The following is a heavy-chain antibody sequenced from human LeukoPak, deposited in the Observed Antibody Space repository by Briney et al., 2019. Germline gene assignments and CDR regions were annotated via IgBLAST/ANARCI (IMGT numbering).Heavy chain of an antibody. V-gene: IGHV4-39*01. D-gene: IGHD2-2*01. CDR2: IYYSGNT. Sequence: SETLSLTCTVSGGSICSSSVYWGWIRQSAGKGLEWIGNIYYSGNTYYNPPLRSRLTISVDTSKHQFSLKLSSVTAADTAVYYCARHDCTSTTWQYHYGMDVWGQGTTVTVSS. J-gene: IGHJ6*02. CDR3: ARHDCTSTTWQYHYGMDV. CDR1: GGSICSSSVY.